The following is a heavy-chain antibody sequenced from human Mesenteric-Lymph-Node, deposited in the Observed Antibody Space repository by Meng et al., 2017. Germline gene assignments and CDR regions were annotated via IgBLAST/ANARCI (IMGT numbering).Heavy chain of an antibody. Sequence: EVQLVESGGGLVKPGGSLRVSCAASGFTFSSYSMNWVRQAPGKGLEWVSYISSNSYYISYADSVKGRFTISRDNAKNSVYLQMNSLRAEDTAVYYCAEGSGSYAVAYWGQGTLVTVSS. CDR2: ISSNSYYI. CDR1: GFTFSSYS. J-gene: IGHJ4*02. V-gene: IGHV3-21*01. D-gene: IGHD1-26*01. CDR3: AEGSGSYAVAY.